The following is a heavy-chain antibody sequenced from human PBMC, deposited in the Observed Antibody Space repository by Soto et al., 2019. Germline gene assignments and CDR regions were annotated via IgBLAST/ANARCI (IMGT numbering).Heavy chain of an antibody. J-gene: IGHJ4*02. CDR1: GFTFSSYA. CDR2: ISGSGGGT. D-gene: IGHD6-19*01. V-gene: IGHV3-23*01. CDR3: AKDHGYSSGWSFGY. Sequence: GGSLRLSCAATGFTFSSYAMSWVRQAPGKGLEWVSVISGSGGGTYYADSVKGRFTISRDKSKNTLYLQMSSLRAEDTAVYYCAKDHGYSSGWSFGYWGQGTLVTVSS.